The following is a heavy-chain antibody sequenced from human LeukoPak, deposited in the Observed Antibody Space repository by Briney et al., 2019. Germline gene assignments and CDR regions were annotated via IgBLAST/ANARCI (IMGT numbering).Heavy chain of an antibody. D-gene: IGHD6-19*01. CDR1: GGSISSYY. CDR2: IYYSGST. J-gene: IGHJ4*02. V-gene: IGHV4-59*08. Sequence: SETLSLTCTVSGGSISSYYWSWIRQPPGKGLEWIGYIYYSGSTNYNPSLKRRVTISVDTSKNQFSLKLSSVTAADTAVYYCARHAVAAPYYFDYWGQGTLVTVSS. CDR3: ARHAVAAPYYFDY.